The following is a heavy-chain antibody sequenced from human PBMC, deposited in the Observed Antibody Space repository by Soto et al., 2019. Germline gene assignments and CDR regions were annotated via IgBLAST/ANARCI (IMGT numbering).Heavy chain of an antibody. Sequence: GGSLRLSCAASGFTFRIYAMSWVRQAPGKGLEWVSTISGNGGTSYADFVRGRFTISRDNSKNTLYLQMNSLRVEDTAVYYCAKDATGSGWLSDYWGQGTRVTVS. D-gene: IGHD3-22*01. CDR1: GFTFRIYA. V-gene: IGHV3-23*01. J-gene: IGHJ4*02. CDR2: ISGNGGT. CDR3: AKDATGSGWLSDY.